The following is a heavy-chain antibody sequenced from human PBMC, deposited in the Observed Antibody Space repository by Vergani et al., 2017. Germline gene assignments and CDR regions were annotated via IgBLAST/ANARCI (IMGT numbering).Heavy chain of an antibody. J-gene: IGHJ4*02. V-gene: IGHV4-61*01. CDR2: IYYSGST. CDR1: GGSVSSSSNY. CDR3: ARLYCTRTSCYIDG. D-gene: IGHD2-2*02. Sequence: QVQLQESGPGLVKPSETLSLTCTVSGGSVSSSSNYWSWIRQPPGKGLEWIGYIYYSGSTNYNPSLKSRVTISLDTSKNQFSLKLSSVTAADTAIYYCARLYCTRTSCYIDGWGQGTLVTVSS.